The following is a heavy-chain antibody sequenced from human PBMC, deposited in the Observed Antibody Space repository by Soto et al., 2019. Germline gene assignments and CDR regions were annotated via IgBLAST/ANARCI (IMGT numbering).Heavy chain of an antibody. Sequence: GGSLRLSCAASGFIFNTYSMDWVRQAPGKGLEWVASISPSGSYMYYGDSLKGRFTVSRDNAKNSLYLQMDSLRADDTAIYYCARFGLVTFDCWGQGTQVTVSS. CDR3: ARFGLVTFDC. D-gene: IGHD3-3*01. CDR2: ISPSGSYM. CDR1: GFIFNTYS. V-gene: IGHV3-21*01. J-gene: IGHJ4*02.